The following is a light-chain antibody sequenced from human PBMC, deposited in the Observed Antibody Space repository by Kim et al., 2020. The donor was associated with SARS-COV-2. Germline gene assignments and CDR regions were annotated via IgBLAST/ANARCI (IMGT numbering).Light chain of an antibody. Sequence: ASIGDRDSITSRPSQDIANSLALYQQKPGKVPQVLIYAAATLQSGVPSRFSGSGSGTEFTLTIGILQTEDVATYYCQKYNSAPWTFGPGTKVDIK. J-gene: IGKJ1*01. CDR1: QDIANS. CDR2: AAA. CDR3: QKYNSAPWT. V-gene: IGKV1-27*01.